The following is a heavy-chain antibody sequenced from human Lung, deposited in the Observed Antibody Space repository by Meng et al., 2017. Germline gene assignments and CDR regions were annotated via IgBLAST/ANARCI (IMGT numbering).Heavy chain of an antibody. J-gene: IGHJ4*02. Sequence: LRAGLLSSSGAVSPSVVASGGSVSGYYWSWIRPPPGKGLEWIGEINHSGSTNYNPSLESRATISVDTSQNNLSLKLSSVTAADSAVYYCARGPTTMAHDFDYWGQGTLVTVSS. CDR1: GGSVSGYY. D-gene: IGHD4-11*01. CDR3: ARGPTTMAHDFDY. CDR2: INHSGST. V-gene: IGHV4-34*01.